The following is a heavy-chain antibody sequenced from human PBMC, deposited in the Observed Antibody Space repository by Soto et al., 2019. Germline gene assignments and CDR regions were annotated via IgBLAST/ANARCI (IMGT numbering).Heavy chain of an antibody. CDR3: ARSGAYAEGLR. Sequence: SETLSLTCTASGDSISSHYWSWIRQTPWKGLEWIAFIYYTGSTGYNPALTSRVSISIDRSKNQFSLRLSSVTAADTAVYFCARSGAYAEGLRWGQGTLVTVSS. D-gene: IGHD5-12*01. CDR2: IYYTGST. J-gene: IGHJ4*02. CDR1: GDSISSHY. V-gene: IGHV4-59*11.